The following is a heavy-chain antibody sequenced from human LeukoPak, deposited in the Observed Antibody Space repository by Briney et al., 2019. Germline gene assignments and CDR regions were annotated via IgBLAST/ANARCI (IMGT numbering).Heavy chain of an antibody. Sequence: GGSLRLSCAASGFTFSSYSMNWVRQAPGKGLEWVSSISSSSSYIYYADSVKGRFTISRDNAKNSLYLQMNSLRAEDTAVYYCAREPLAVAGLDYWGQGTLVTVSS. J-gene: IGHJ4*02. V-gene: IGHV3-21*01. CDR2: ISSSSSYI. CDR3: AREPLAVAGLDY. CDR1: GFTFSSYS. D-gene: IGHD6-19*01.